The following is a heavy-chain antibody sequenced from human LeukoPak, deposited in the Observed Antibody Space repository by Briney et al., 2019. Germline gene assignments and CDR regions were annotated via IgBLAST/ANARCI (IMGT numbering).Heavy chain of an antibody. D-gene: IGHD6-13*01. Sequence: ASVKVSCKASGYTFTTYYMHWVRQAPGQVLEWMGIINPRSGSTDYAHNLQGRVTMTRDTSTSTVYMELSSLRSEDTAVYYCARASLIANLPAPLDYWGQGTLVTVSS. J-gene: IGHJ4*02. CDR2: INPRSGST. CDR3: ARASLIANLPAPLDY. CDR1: GYTFTTYY. V-gene: IGHV1-46*04.